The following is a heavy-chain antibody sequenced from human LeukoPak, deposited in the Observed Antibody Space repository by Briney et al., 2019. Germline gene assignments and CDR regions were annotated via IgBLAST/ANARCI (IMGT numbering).Heavy chain of an antibody. V-gene: IGHV1-8*01. CDR2: MNPNSGNT. J-gene: IGHJ5*02. Sequence: ASVKVSCKASGYTFSSHDINWVRQATGQGLEWMGWMNPNSGNTGYAQKFQGRVTMTRNTSISTAYMELSSLRSEDTAVYYCARSEQWLDGTWGQGTLVTVFS. CDR1: GYTFSSHD. D-gene: IGHD6-19*01. CDR3: ARSEQWLDGT.